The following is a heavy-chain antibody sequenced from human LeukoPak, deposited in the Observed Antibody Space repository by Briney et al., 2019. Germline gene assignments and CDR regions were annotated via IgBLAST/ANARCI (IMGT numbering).Heavy chain of an antibody. CDR1: GFTFGNYA. CDR3: AKDLREDIVTTLWSYYYGMDV. D-gene: IGHD5-12*01. V-gene: IGHV3-9*01. Sequence: PGRSLRLSCVVSGFTFGNYAMHWVRQAPGKGLEWVSGISWNSGNIGYADSVKGRFTISRDNAKNSLYLQMNSLRAEDTALYFCAKDLREDIVTTLWSYYYGMDVWGPGSTVTVSS. J-gene: IGHJ6*02. CDR2: ISWNSGNI.